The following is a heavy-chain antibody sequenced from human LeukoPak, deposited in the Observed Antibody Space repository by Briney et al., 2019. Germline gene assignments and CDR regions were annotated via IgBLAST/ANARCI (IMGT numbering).Heavy chain of an antibody. Sequence: GRSLRLSCAASGFTFSSYAMHWVRQAPGKGLEWVAVISYDGSNKYYADSVKGRFPISRDNSKNTLYLQMNSLRAEDTAVYYCARALPYYDILTGYGAFDYWGQGTLVTVSS. CDR1: GFTFSSYA. CDR2: ISYDGSNK. CDR3: ARALPYYDILTGYGAFDY. D-gene: IGHD3-9*01. V-gene: IGHV3-30*04. J-gene: IGHJ4*02.